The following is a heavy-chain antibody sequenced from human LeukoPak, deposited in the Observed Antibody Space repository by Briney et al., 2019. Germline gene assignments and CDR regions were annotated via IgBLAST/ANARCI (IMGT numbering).Heavy chain of an antibody. CDR3: ARDGSYGDHGNWFDP. V-gene: IGHV1-2*02. J-gene: IGHJ5*02. Sequence: ASVTVSCKASGYTFTGYYLQWVRQAPGQGLEWMGWSDPNSGGTNYAQKFRGRVTMTRDTSISTVYMDLNRLRSDDTAVYYCARDGSYGDHGNWFDPWGQGTLVTVSS. CDR2: SDPNSGGT. D-gene: IGHD4-17*01. CDR1: GYTFTGYY.